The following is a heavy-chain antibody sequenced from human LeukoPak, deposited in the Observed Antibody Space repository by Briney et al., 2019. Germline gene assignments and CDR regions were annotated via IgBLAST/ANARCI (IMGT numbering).Heavy chain of an antibody. D-gene: IGHD3-10*01. CDR1: GFTFSSYG. CDR3: ARDSGYYGSGSYYPHNWFDP. J-gene: IGHJ5*02. Sequence: PGGSLRLSCAASGFTFSSYGMHWVRQAPGKGLEWVAVIWYDGSNKYYADSVKGRFTISRDNSKNTLYLQMNSLRAEDTAVYYCARDSGYYGSGSYYPHNWFDPWGQGTLVTVSS. V-gene: IGHV3-33*01. CDR2: IWYDGSNK.